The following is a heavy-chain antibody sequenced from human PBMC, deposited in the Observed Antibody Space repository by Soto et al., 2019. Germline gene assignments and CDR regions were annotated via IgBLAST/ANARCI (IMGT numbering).Heavy chain of an antibody. J-gene: IGHJ4*02. CDR3: ARGRTLITGTSLDY. CDR2: INHSGST. V-gene: IGHV4-34*01. D-gene: IGHD1-20*01. CDR1: GGSFSGYY. Sequence: SETLSLTCAVYGGSFSGYYWTWIRQPPGKGLEWIGEINHSGSTNYKPSLRSRVTISVDTSKNQLSLKVNSVTAADTAVYYCARGRTLITGTSLDYWGQGTLGTVSS.